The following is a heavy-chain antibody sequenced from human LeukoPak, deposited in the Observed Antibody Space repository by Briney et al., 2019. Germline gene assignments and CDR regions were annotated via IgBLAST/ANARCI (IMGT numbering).Heavy chain of an antibody. V-gene: IGHV4-30-4*01. Sequence: SETLSLTCTVSGGSISSGDYYWSWIRQPPGKGLEWIGCIYYSGSTYYNPSLKSRVTISVDTSKNQFSLKLSSVTAADTAVCYCARGWGIYYDSSGPGAFDIWGQGTMVTVSS. CDR1: GGSISSGDYY. J-gene: IGHJ3*02. CDR2: IYYSGST. D-gene: IGHD3-22*01. CDR3: ARGWGIYYDSSGPGAFDI.